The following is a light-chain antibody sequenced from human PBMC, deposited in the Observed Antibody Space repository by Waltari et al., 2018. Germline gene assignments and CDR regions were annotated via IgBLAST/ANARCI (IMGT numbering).Light chain of an antibody. CDR1: ESIASY. V-gene: IGKV1-39*01. Sequence: DIQLTQSPSSLSASIGDRVTITCRASESIASYLNWYQHKPGKAPNLLIYAASNLQSGVPLRFSVSGSGTDFTLTISSLQPEDFATYYCQQTYSAPMSTFGRGTKLEIK. CDR2: AAS. CDR3: QQTYSAPMST. J-gene: IGKJ2*01.